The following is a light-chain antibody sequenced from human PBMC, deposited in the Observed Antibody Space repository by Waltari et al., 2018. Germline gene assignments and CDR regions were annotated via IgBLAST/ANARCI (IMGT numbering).Light chain of an antibody. Sequence: DIQMTQSPSTLSASVGDRVTITCRASQSISSRLAWYQQKPGTAPELLIHEALSLESGVPIRFSGTVSGTEFTLTISSLQPEDFGTYFCQQYKTYPLTFGGGTRVESK. V-gene: IGKV1-5*01. CDR3: QQYKTYPLT. J-gene: IGKJ4*01. CDR1: QSISSR. CDR2: EAL.